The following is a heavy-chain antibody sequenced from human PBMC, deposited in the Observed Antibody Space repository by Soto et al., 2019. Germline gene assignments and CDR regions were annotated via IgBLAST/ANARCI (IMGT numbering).Heavy chain of an antibody. J-gene: IGHJ6*02. Sequence: QVQLVQSGAEVKKPGSSVKVSCKASGGTFSSYAISWVRQAPGQGLEWMGGIIPILGTANYAQKFQGRVTITADESTSTAYMELSSLRSEDTAVYYCARTGAAVIHRDYGMDVWGQGTTVTVSS. D-gene: IGHD6-13*01. V-gene: IGHV1-69*01. CDR3: ARTGAAVIHRDYGMDV. CDR2: IIPILGTA. CDR1: GGTFSSYA.